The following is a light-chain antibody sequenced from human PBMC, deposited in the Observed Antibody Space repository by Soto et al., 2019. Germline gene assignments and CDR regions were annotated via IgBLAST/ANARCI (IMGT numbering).Light chain of an antibody. CDR1: SSNIGSNF. V-gene: IGLV1-47*01. Sequence: QSVLTQPPSASGTPGQRVTISCSGSSSNIGSNFIYWYRQLPGTAPKLLIYRNNERPSGVPDRFSGSKSGTSASLAISGLRSEDEADYHCAAWDDSLSGVVFGGGTQLTVL. J-gene: IGLJ2*01. CDR2: RNN. CDR3: AAWDDSLSGVV.